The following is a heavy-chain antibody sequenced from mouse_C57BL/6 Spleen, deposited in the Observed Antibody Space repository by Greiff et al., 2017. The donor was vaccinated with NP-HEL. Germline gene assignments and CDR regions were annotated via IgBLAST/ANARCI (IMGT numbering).Heavy chain of an antibody. V-gene: IGHV1-59*01. CDR2: IDPSDSYT. CDR1: GYTFTSYW. Sequence: QVQLQQPGAELVRPGTSVKLSCKASGYTFTSYWMHWVKQRPGQGLEWIGVIDPSDSYTNYNQKFKGKATLTVDTSSSTAYMQLSSLTSEDSAVYYCARNYYGSSPYYFDDWGQGTTLTVSS. CDR3: ARNYYGSSPYYFDD. J-gene: IGHJ2*01. D-gene: IGHD1-1*01.